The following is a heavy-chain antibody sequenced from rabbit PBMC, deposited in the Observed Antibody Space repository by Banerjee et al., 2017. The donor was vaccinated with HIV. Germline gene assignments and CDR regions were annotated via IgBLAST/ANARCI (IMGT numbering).Heavy chain of an antibody. CDR1: GFSFSRTYW. V-gene: IGHV1S45*01. CDR3: ARIYNGWGPYYTTL. CDR2: INTGSGST. D-gene: IGHD4-1*01. J-gene: IGHJ3*01. Sequence: QEQLEESGGGLVQPEGSLTLTCTASGFSFSRTYWICWVRQAPGKGLEWIGCINTGSGSTYYASWAKGRFTISSDNAQNTLYLRLNSLTAADTATYFCARIYNGWGPYYTTLWGQGTLVTVS.